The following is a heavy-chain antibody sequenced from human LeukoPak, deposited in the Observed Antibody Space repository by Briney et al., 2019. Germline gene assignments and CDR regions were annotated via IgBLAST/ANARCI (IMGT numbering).Heavy chain of an antibody. CDR2: IKQDGSEK. D-gene: IGHD5-18*01. Sequence: QTGGSLRLSCAASGFTFSSYWMSWVRQAPGKGLEWVANIKQDGSEKYYVDSVKGRFTISRDNAKNSLYLQMNSLRAEDTAVYYCARDRDPYSLPPYYYYMDVWGKGTTVTISS. V-gene: IGHV3-7*01. J-gene: IGHJ6*03. CDR3: ARDRDPYSLPPYYYYMDV. CDR1: GFTFSSYW.